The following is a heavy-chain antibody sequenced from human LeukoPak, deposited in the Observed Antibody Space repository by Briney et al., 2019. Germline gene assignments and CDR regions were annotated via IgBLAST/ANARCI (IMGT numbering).Heavy chain of an antibody. J-gene: IGHJ6*03. CDR3: ARGYCSSGNCYKFYYYMDV. CDR2: INTSGSA. Sequence: KSSETLSLTCTVSGDSVSSGNYYWSWIRQPAGKGLEWIGRINTSGSANYNPSLKSRVTMSVDTSKNQFSLKLSSVTAADTAVYYCARGYCSSGNCYKFYYYMDVWGKGTTVTVSS. CDR1: GDSVSSGNYY. V-gene: IGHV4-61*02. D-gene: IGHD2-15*01.